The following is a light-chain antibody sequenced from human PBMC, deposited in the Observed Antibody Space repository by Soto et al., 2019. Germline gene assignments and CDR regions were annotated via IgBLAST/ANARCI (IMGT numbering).Light chain of an antibody. CDR3: QQRSNWPPWT. Sequence: EIVLTQSTATLSLSPGERATLSCRASQSVSSYLAWYQQKPGQAPRLLIYDASNRATGIPARFSGSGSGTDFTLTISSLEPEDFAVYYCQQRSNWPPWTFGQGTMVDVK. CDR1: QSVSSY. J-gene: IGKJ1*01. V-gene: IGKV3-11*01. CDR2: DAS.